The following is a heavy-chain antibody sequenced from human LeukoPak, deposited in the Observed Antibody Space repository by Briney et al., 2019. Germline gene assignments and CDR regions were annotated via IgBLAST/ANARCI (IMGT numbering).Heavy chain of an antibody. CDR3: AKDGDRGEYYYYYYMDV. V-gene: IGHV3-33*06. D-gene: IGHD3-10*01. Sequence: PGMSLRLSCAASGFTFSSYGMHWVRQAPGKGLEGVAVIWYDGSNKYYVDSVKGRFTISRDDSKNTLYLQMNSLRAEDTAVYYCAKDGDRGEYYYYYYMDVWGKGTTVTVSS. J-gene: IGHJ6*03. CDR2: IWYDGSNK. CDR1: GFTFSSYG.